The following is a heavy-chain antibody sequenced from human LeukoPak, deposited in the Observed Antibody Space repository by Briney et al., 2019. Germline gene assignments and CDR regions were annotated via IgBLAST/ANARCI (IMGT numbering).Heavy chain of an antibody. Sequence: SETLFLTCAVYGGSFSSYYWSWIRQPPGKGLEWIGEINHSGSTNYNPSLKSRVTISVDTSKNQFSLKLSSVTAADTAVYYCARGGITGTTFDAFDIWGQGTMVTVSS. D-gene: IGHD1-7*01. CDR2: INHSGST. CDR1: GGSFSSYY. CDR3: ARGGITGTTFDAFDI. J-gene: IGHJ3*02. V-gene: IGHV4-34*01.